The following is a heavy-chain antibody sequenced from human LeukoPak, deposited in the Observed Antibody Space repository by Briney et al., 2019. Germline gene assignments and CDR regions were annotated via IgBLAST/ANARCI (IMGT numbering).Heavy chain of an antibody. D-gene: IGHD6-13*01. J-gene: IGHJ6*03. V-gene: IGHV3-48*01. CDR1: GFTFSSYE. CDR2: ISSSSSTI. CDR3: ARFQQLSYYYYYMDV. Sequence: GGTLRLSCAASGFTFSSYEMNWVRQAPGKGLEWVSSISSSSSTIYYADSVKGRFTISRDNAKNSLYLQMNSLRAEDTAVYYCARFQQLSYYYYYMDVWGKGTTVAVSS.